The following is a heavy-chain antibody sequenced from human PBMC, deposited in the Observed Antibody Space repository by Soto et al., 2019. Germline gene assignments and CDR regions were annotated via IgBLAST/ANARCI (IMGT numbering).Heavy chain of an antibody. CDR3: ARVPVLDRAYYYYYGMDV. CDR1: GGTLSSYA. CDR2: IIPIFGTA. V-gene: IGHV1-69*13. J-gene: IGHJ6*02. D-gene: IGHD2-2*03. Sequence: SVKVSCKASGGTLSSYAGSWVRQAPGQGQEWMGGIIPIFGTANYAQKFQGRVTITADESTSTAYMELSSLRSEDRAVYYCARVPVLDRAYYYYYGMDVWGQGTTVTVSS.